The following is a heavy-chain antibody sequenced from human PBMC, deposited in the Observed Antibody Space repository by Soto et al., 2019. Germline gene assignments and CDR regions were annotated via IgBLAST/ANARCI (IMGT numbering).Heavy chain of an antibody. Sequence: KPSETLSLTCTVSGGSISSYYWSWIRQPPGKGLEWIGYIYYSGSTNYNPSLKSRVTISVDTSKNQFSLKLSSVTAADTAVYYCARDGGSGYSLGYWGQGTLVTVSS. CDR2: IYYSGST. D-gene: IGHD3-22*01. CDR3: ARDGGSGYSLGY. J-gene: IGHJ4*02. V-gene: IGHV4-59*01. CDR1: GGSISSYY.